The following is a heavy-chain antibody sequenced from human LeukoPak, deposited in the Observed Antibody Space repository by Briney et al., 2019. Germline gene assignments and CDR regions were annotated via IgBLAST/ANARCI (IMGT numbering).Heavy chain of an antibody. CDR2: INSYGSST. V-gene: IGHV3-74*01. CDR1: GFTFSSYW. Sequence: GGSLRLSCAASGFTFSSYWMHWVRQAPGKGLVWVSRINSYGSSTTYADSVKGRFSISRDNSKNTLYLQMNSLRADDTAVYYCSKAESPTATRGNWFDPWGQGTLVTVSS. J-gene: IGHJ5*02. CDR3: SKAESPTATRGNWFDP. D-gene: IGHD2-2*01.